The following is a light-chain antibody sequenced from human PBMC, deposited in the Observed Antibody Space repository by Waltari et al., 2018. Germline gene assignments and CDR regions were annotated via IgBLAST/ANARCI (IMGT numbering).Light chain of an antibody. CDR3: AAWDDSLNGRWV. Sequence: QSEMSQPPSVSGTPGQTVTISCSGRSSNVGSNVVNWYQQLPGTAPKLPIYRNDHRPSGVPDRFSGSKSGTSASLAISGLQSEDEADYYCAAWDDSLNGRWVFGAGTKLTVL. CDR2: RND. J-gene: IGLJ2*01. CDR1: SSNVGSNV. V-gene: IGLV1-44*01.